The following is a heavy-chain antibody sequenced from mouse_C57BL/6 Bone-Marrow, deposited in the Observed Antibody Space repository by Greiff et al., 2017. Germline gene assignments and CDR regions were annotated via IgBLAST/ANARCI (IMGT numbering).Heavy chain of an antibody. CDR2: IHPNSGST. V-gene: IGHV1-64*01. Sequence: VQLQQPGAELVKPGASVKLSCKASGYTFTSYWMHWVKQRPGQGLEWIGMIHPNSGSTNYNEKFKSKATLTVDKSSSTAYMQLSSLTSEDSAVYYCAKSYGSSSYYYAMDYWGQGTSVTVSS. CDR1: GYTFTSYW. J-gene: IGHJ4*01. D-gene: IGHD1-1*01. CDR3: AKSYGSSSYYYAMDY.